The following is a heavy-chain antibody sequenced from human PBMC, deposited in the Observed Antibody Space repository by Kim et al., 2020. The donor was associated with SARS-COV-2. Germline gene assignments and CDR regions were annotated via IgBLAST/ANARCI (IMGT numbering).Heavy chain of an antibody. J-gene: IGHJ6*02. Sequence: SQTLSLTCAISGDSVSSKSAAWNWIRQSPSRGLEWLGRTYYRSKWYSDYAVSVKSRITINPDTSKNQFSLQLNSVTPEDTAVYYCARGPRAAAARTWYYGMDVWGQGTTVTVSS. CDR3: ARGPRAAAARTWYYGMDV. CDR1: GDSVSSKSAA. V-gene: IGHV6-1*01. CDR2: TYYRSKWYS. D-gene: IGHD6-13*01.